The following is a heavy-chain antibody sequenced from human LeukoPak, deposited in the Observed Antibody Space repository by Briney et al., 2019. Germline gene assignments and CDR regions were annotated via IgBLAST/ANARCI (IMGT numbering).Heavy chain of an antibody. D-gene: IGHD3-3*01. J-gene: IGHJ4*02. CDR3: AKDRNYDFWNGPFDY. Sequence: GGSLRLSCTVSGFTLSSYEMSWIRQAPGRGLEWVSSIDYSGGSSYYADSVKGRFTISRDDSKNTLYLQMNSLRPEDMAFYYCAKDRNYDFWNGPFDYWGRGTLVTVSS. CDR1: GFTLSSYE. CDR2: IDYSGGSS. V-gene: IGHV3-23*01.